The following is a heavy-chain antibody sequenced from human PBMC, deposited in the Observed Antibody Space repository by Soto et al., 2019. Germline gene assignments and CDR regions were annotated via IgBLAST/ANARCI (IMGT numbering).Heavy chain of an antibody. CDR3: ARAPIAVAGPTYYLYYGMDV. CDR2: INPSGGST. J-gene: IGHJ6*02. CDR1: GYTFTSYY. D-gene: IGHD6-19*01. Sequence: ASVKVSCKASGYTFTSYYMHWVRQAPGQGLEWMGIINPSGGSTSYAQKFQGRVTMTRDTSTSTVYMELSGLRSEDTAVYYCARAPIAVAGPTYYLYYGMDVWGQGTTVTVSS. V-gene: IGHV1-46*01.